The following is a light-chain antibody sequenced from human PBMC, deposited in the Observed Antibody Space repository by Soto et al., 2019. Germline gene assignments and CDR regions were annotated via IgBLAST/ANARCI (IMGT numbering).Light chain of an antibody. J-gene: IGKJ1*01. V-gene: IGKV3-20*01. Sequence: PATLSVSPGETATLSCRAGQSVSTKLAWYQQKPGQAPRLLIYAASSRATGIPDRFSGGGSGTDFTLTISRLEPEDFAVYYCQQCGSSPWTFGQGTKVDIK. CDR1: QSVSTK. CDR3: QQCGSSPWT. CDR2: AAS.